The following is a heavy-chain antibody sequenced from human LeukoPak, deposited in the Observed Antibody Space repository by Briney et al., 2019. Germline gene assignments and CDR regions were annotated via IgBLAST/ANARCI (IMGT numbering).Heavy chain of an antibody. CDR2: INPHSGGT. Sequence: ASVKVSCKAFGYTFIGYYMHRVRQAPGQGLEWMGWINPHSGGTNYAQKFQGRVTMTRDTSISTAYMELSRLRSDDTAVYYCARDQWFGELRTFDYWGQGTLVTVSS. CDR1: GYTFIGYY. CDR3: ARDQWFGELRTFDY. V-gene: IGHV1-2*02. D-gene: IGHD3-10*01. J-gene: IGHJ4*02.